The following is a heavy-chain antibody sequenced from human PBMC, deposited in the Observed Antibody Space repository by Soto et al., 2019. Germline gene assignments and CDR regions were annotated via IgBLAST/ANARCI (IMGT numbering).Heavy chain of an antibody. V-gene: IGHV4-31*03. CDR1: GGSISSGSYY. J-gene: IGHJ6*02. CDR3: ATRTDYYYGSGSLGGMDV. CDR2: IYYSGST. Sequence: QVQLRESGPGLVKPSQTLSLTCTVSGGSISSGSYYWSWIRQLPGKGLEWIGYIYYSGSTYYNPSLKCRVTISVDTSKNQFSLKLNSVTAADTAVYYCATRTDYYYGSGSLGGMDVWGQGTTVIVSS. D-gene: IGHD3-10*01.